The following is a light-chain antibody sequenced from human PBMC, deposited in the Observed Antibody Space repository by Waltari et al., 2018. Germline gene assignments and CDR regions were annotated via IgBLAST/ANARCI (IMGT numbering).Light chain of an antibody. CDR1: SLSTSY. Sequence: SSELTQDPVVSVALGQPIRITCQGDSLSTSYASWYQVKPGQAPLLVMFGKEKRPSGVPDRISGDSSETTSSLTITGAQAEDEADYYCSSRNGRASQVVFAGGTKVTVL. CDR3: SSRNGRASQVV. V-gene: IGLV3-19*01. CDR2: GKE. J-gene: IGLJ2*01.